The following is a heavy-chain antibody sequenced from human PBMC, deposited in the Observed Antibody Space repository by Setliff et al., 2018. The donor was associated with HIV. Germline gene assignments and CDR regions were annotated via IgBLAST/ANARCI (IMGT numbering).Heavy chain of an antibody. V-gene: IGHV4-59*10. CDR2: VHNSAGS. D-gene: IGHD5-12*01. CDR1: GDSVSGYY. J-gene: IGHJ3*02. Sequence: PSETLSLTCAVSGDSVSGYYWSWIRQPAGRGLEWIGRVHNSAGSNYSPSLKSRVTMSVDTAKNQLSLKLTAVSAADTAVYYCATASGYDLFMGAFDIWGQGTMVTVSS. CDR3: ATASGYDLFMGAFDI.